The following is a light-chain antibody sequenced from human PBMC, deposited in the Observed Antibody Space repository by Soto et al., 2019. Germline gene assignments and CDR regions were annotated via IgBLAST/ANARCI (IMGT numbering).Light chain of an antibody. CDR3: CSYAGSSTYV. CDR2: EVS. Sequence: QSALTQPASVSGSPGQSITISCTGTSSDVGSYNLVSWYQQHPGKAPKVMIYEVSKRPSGVPNRFSGSKSGYMASLTISGLQAEDEADYYCCSYAGSSTYVFGTGTKVTVL. CDR1: SSDVGSYNL. V-gene: IGLV2-23*02. J-gene: IGLJ1*01.